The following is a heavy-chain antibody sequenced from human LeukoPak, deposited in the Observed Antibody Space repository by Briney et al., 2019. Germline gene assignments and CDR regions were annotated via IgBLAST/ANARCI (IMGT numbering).Heavy chain of an antibody. CDR1: GFTFSSYG. V-gene: IGHV3-33*01. CDR2: IWYDGSNK. Sequence: PGGSLRLSCAASGFTFSSYGMHWVRQAPGKGLEWVAVIWYDGSNKYYADSVKGRFTISRDNSKNTLYLQMNSLRAEDTAVHYCARDKGRRYDFWSGYYTGQVLYGMDVWGQGTTVTVSS. J-gene: IGHJ6*02. CDR3: ARDKGRRYDFWSGYYTGQVLYGMDV. D-gene: IGHD3-3*01.